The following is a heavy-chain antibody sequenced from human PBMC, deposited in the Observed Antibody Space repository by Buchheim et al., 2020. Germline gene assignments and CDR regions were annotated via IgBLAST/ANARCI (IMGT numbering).Heavy chain of an antibody. Sequence: QVQLLQWGAGLLKPSETLSLTCAVYGGSFSGYYWSWIRQPPGKGLEWIGEINYSGNTNYNPSLKSRATIPLDTSKNKYFLKLNSVTAADTAVYYCARGPSTTVFDEGYYYFDSWGQGTL. CDR2: INYSGNT. CDR3: ARGPSTTVFDEGYYYFDS. V-gene: IGHV4-34*01. CDR1: GGSFSGYY. D-gene: IGHD4-17*01. J-gene: IGHJ4*02.